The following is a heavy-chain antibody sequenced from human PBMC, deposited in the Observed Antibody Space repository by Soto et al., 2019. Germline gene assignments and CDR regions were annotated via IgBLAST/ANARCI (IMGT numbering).Heavy chain of an antibody. D-gene: IGHD3-3*01. J-gene: IGHJ4*02. CDR1: GFTFGDYA. CDR3: NRVMYYDFWSGKGPFDY. Sequence: GGSLRLSCTASGFTFGDYAMSWFRQAPGKGLEWVGFIRSKAYGGTTEYAASVKGRFTISRDDSKSIAYLQMNSLKTEDTAVYYCNRVMYYDFWSGKGPFDYWGQGTLVTVSS. CDR2: IRSKAYGGTT. V-gene: IGHV3-49*03.